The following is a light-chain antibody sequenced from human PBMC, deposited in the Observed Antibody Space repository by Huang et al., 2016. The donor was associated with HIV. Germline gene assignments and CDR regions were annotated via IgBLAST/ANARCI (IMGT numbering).Light chain of an antibody. CDR2: AAS. CDR3: HQYGSPPWT. CDR1: PSVSNYY. V-gene: IGKV3-20*01. Sequence: EIVLTQSPGSLSLSPGERATLSCRASPSVSNYYLAWYQQRPGQAPRLLIHAASSRASGSPDRFSGSGSGTAFTLTISRLEPEDSAIYFCHQYGSPPWTFGQGTRVEIK. J-gene: IGKJ1*01.